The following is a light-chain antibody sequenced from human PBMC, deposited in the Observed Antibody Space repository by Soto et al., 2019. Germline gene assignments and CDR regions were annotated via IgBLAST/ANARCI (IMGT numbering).Light chain of an antibody. V-gene: IGKV3-11*01. Sequence: EIVLTQSPSTLSLPPGERATLSCRASQSVNKYLAWFQQKLGQPPRLLIHDTSNRATGIPPRFSGSGSGTDFTLIISSLEPEDFAVYYCQQRFNWPWTFGQGTKVDIK. J-gene: IGKJ1*01. CDR1: QSVNKY. CDR2: DTS. CDR3: QQRFNWPWT.